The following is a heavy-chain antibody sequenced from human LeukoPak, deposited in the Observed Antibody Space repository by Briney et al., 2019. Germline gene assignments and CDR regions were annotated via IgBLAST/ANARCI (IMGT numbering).Heavy chain of an antibody. V-gene: IGHV1-18*01. Sequence: EASVKVSCKASGGTFSSYGISWVRQAPGQGLEWMGWISAYNGNTNYAQKLQGRVTMTTDTSTSTAYMELRSLRSDDTAVYYCARTISLTPYTSNNWFDPWGQGTLVTVSS. D-gene: IGHD3-9*01. CDR1: GGTFSSYG. CDR2: ISAYNGNT. CDR3: ARTISLTPYTSNNWFDP. J-gene: IGHJ5*02.